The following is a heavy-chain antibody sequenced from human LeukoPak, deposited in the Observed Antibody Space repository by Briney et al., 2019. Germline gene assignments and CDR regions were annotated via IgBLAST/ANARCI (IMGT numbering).Heavy chain of an antibody. V-gene: IGHV4-31*03. CDR3: AREEVRRIDYYMDV. CDR2: IYYSGST. CDR1: GGSISSGGYY. J-gene: IGHJ6*03. D-gene: IGHD1-1*01. Sequence: SQTLSLTCTVSGGSISSGGYYWSWIRQHPGKGLEWIGYIYYSGSTYYNPSLKSRVTISVDTSKNQFSLKLSSVTAADTAVYYCAREEVRRIDYYMDVWGKGTTVTVSS.